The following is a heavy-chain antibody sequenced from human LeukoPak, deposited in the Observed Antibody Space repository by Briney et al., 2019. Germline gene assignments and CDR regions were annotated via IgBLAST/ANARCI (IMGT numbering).Heavy chain of an antibody. V-gene: IGHV4-59*01. D-gene: IGHD5-12*01. CDR1: GGSISSYY. CDR2: IYYSGST. CDR3: ARRIVATITSWFDP. J-gene: IGHJ5*02. Sequence: SETLSLTCTASGGSISSYYWSWIRRPPGKGLEWIGYIYYSGSTNYNPSLKSRVTISVDTSKNQFSLKLSSVTAADTAVYYCARRIVATITSWFDPWGQGTLVTVSS.